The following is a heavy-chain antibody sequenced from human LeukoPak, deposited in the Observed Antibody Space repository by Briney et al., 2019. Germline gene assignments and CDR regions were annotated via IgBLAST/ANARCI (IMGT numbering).Heavy chain of an antibody. CDR1: GDSITTNSYW. J-gene: IGHJ5*02. CDR2: IDSSSNI. D-gene: IGHD3-16*01. V-gene: IGHV4-39*01. CDR3: ARRGIWDLQIGNWFDP. Sequence: KASETLSLTCSLSGDSITTNSYWWGWIRQSAGGGLEWIGSIDSSSNIYYNPSLKSRATVSPATTKNQYSLTLTSVTAADTAVYYCARRGIWDLQIGNWFDPWGQGILVTVS.